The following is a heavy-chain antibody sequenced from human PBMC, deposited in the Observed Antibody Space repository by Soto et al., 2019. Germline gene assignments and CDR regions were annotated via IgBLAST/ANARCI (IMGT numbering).Heavy chain of an antibody. V-gene: IGHV3-23*01. D-gene: IGHD4-17*01. Sequence: PGGSLRLSCAASGFTFSSYAMSWVRQAPGKGLEWVSAISGSGGSTYYADSVKGRFTISRDNSKNTLYLQMNSLRAEDTAVYYCAKDFAPYGDYNWFDPWGQGTLVTVYS. CDR3: AKDFAPYGDYNWFDP. J-gene: IGHJ5*02. CDR2: ISGSGGST. CDR1: GFTFSSYA.